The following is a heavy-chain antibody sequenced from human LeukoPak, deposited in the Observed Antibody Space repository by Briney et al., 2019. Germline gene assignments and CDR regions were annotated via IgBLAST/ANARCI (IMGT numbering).Heavy chain of an antibody. CDR2: ISVSGGST. Sequence: PGGSLRLSCAASGFTFTSYGMSWVRQAPGKGLEWVSAISVSGGSTYYADSVKGRFTISRDNSKNTLYLQMNSLRAEDTAVYYCARDREGAQGQFDYWGQGTLVTVSS. CDR3: ARDREGAQGQFDY. J-gene: IGHJ4*02. V-gene: IGHV3-23*01. D-gene: IGHD1-26*01. CDR1: GFTFTSYG.